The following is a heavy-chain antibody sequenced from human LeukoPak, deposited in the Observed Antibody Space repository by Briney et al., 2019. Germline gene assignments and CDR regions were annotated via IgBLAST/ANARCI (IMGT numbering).Heavy chain of an antibody. CDR1: GGSINLYN. D-gene: IGHD3-10*01. CDR3: ATGGSYLVY. V-gene: IGHV4-4*07. Sequence: SETLSPTCTVSGGSINLYNWSWIRQPAGKGLEWIGRIYATGSTNYNPSLKSRVTISVDKSKNQFSLKLSSVTAADTAVYYCATGGSYLVYWGQGTLVTVSS. CDR2: IYATGST. J-gene: IGHJ4*02.